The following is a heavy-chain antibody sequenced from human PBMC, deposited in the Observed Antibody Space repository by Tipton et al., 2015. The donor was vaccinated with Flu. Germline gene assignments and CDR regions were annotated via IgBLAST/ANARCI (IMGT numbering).Heavy chain of an antibody. CDR2: IYTSGST. V-gene: IGHV4-61*02. CDR3: AKSGSYLEYLQH. CDR1: GASISSAAYY. Sequence: TLSLTCTVSGASISSAAYYWSWIRQPAGKGLEWIGRIYTSGSTNYNPPLKSRVTMSVDTSKNQFSLKLTSVSAADTAVYYCAKSGSYLEYLQHWGQGTLVTVSS. D-gene: IGHD1-26*01. J-gene: IGHJ1*01.